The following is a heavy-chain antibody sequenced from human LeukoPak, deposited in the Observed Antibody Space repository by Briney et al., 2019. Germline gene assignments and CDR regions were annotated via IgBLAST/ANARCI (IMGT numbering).Heavy chain of an antibody. CDR2: INPSGST. J-gene: IGHJ4*02. Sequence: SETLSLTCGVYGGSFSGYYWNWIRQSPGKGLEWIGEINPSGSTKYNPSLKSRVTISVDKSKNQFSLKLSSVSAADTAVYYCARWYYSGWAFDYWGQGTLVTVSS. V-gene: IGHV4-34*01. CDR1: GGSFSGYY. D-gene: IGHD6-19*01. CDR3: ARWYYSGWAFDY.